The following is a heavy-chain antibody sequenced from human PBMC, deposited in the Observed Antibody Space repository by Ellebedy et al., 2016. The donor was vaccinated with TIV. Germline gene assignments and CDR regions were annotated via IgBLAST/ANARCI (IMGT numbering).Heavy chain of an antibody. J-gene: IGHJ4*02. Sequence: ASVKVSCKASGYTFTGYYMNWVRQAPGQGLEWMGWINPNSGGTNYAQKFQGRVTMTRDTSISTAYMELSRLRSDDTAVYYCARGGGSSWYLEFDYWGQGILVTVSS. CDR3: ARGGGSSWYLEFDY. CDR1: GYTFTGYY. CDR2: INPNSGGT. D-gene: IGHD6-13*01. V-gene: IGHV1-2*02.